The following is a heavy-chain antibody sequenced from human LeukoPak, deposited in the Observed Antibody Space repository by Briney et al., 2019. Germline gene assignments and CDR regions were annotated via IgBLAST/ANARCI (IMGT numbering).Heavy chain of an antibody. V-gene: IGHV4-4*02. J-gene: IGHJ3*02. CDR3: ARVVPVGLDIVVVVAATEVDAFDI. CDR1: GGSISSSNW. Sequence: PSETLSLTCAVSGGSISSSNWWSWVRQPPGKGLEWIGSIYYSGSTYYNPSLKSRVTISVDTSKNQFSLKLSSVTAADTAVYYCARVVPVGLDIVVVVAATEVDAFDIWGQGTMVTVSS. D-gene: IGHD2-15*01. CDR2: IYYSGST.